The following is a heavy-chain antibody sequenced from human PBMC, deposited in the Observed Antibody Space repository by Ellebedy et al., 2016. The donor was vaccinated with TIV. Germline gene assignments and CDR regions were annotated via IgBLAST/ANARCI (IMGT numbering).Heavy chain of an antibody. V-gene: IGHV3-11*04. CDR2: ISSSGDTI. J-gene: IGHJ4*02. Sequence: GESLKISCAVSGFTFSDYYMSWIRQSPGKGLEWVSYISSSGDTIYYADSVTGQFTVARDNAKNSLYLQMHSLRAEDTAVYYCVRGRGYCSSTSCYGYSDYWGQGTLVTVSS. CDR3: VRGRGYCSSTSCYGYSDY. CDR1: GFTFSDYY. D-gene: IGHD2-2*01.